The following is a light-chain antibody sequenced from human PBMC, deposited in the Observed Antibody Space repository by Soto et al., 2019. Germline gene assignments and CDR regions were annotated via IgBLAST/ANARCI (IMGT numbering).Light chain of an antibody. V-gene: IGKV1-33*01. CDR1: QDIDNY. Sequence: IQVTQSPSSLSASVGESVTITCRASQDIDNYLNWYQHRPVEAPKLLIYAASYLETGVSTRFSGSGSGTDFSFTITNLRPEDSGTYYCQQHDTRPTMTFGQGTRLEIK. CDR3: QQHDTRPTMT. J-gene: IGKJ5*01. CDR2: AAS.